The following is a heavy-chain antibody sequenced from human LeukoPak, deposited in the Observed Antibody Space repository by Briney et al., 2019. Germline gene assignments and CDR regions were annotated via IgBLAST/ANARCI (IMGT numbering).Heavy chain of an antibody. J-gene: IGHJ4*02. Sequence: GSLRLSCAASEFTFSSYSMNWVRQAPGKGLEWVSAISGNAITTFYADSVKGRFSISRDNSRNTLYLQMNSLRAEDTAVYYCVKTDYSTGPYDHWGQGTLVTVSS. CDR3: VKTDYSTGPYDH. CDR2: ISGNAITT. V-gene: IGHV3-23*01. D-gene: IGHD4-11*01. CDR1: EFTFSSYS.